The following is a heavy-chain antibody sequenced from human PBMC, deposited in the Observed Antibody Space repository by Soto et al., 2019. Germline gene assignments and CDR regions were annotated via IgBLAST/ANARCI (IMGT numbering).Heavy chain of an antibody. D-gene: IGHD6-6*01. Sequence: PSETLSLTCAVYGGSFSGYYWSWIRQPPGKGLEWIGEINHSGSTNYNPSLKSRVTISVDTSKNQFSLKLSSVTAADTAVYYCARGSSLVPDYWGQGTLVTVSS. V-gene: IGHV4-34*01. CDR2: INHSGST. CDR1: GGSFSGYY. CDR3: ARGSSLVPDY. J-gene: IGHJ4*02.